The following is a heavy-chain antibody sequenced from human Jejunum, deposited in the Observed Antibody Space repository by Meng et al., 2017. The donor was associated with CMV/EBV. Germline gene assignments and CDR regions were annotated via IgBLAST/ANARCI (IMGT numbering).Heavy chain of an antibody. CDR1: GFKFNRYA. Sequence: LSCVASGFKFNRYAMTWFRQAPGKGLEWVSAISASGDYTPTADFARGRFTISRDNSKNTLFLQMSSLRAGDTAMYYCSNDIPYSGQEYWGQGTLVTVSS. J-gene: IGHJ4*02. CDR3: SNDIPYSGQEY. V-gene: IGHV3-23*01. CDR2: ISASGDYT. D-gene: IGHD5-12*01.